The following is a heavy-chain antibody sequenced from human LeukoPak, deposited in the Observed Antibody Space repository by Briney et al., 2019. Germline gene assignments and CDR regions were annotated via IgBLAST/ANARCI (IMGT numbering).Heavy chain of an antibody. D-gene: IGHD3-16*01. CDR2: TSESGGST. CDR1: GFTFSSYG. Sequence: GGSLRLSCVASGFTFSSYGMTWVRQAPGKGLEWVSSTSESGGSTYYADSVKGRFIISRDNSKNTLYLQMNSLRAEDTAVYYCAKGDSNYAYSIWDYWGQGTLVTVSS. CDR3: AKGDSNYAYSIWDY. J-gene: IGHJ4*02. V-gene: IGHV3-23*01.